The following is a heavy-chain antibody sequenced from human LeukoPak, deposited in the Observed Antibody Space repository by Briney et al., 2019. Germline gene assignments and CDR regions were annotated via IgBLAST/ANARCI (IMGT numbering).Heavy chain of an antibody. CDR2: IYPGDSDT. CDR1: GYTFSSYW. CDR3: ARQNDFRLDY. D-gene: IGHD3-3*01. Sequence: GESLKISRKGSGYTFSSYWIGWVRQMPGKGLEWMGIIYPGDSDTRYSPSLQGQVTISVDTFIGTAYLQWSSLKASDTAIYYCARQNDFRLDYWGQGTLVTVSS. J-gene: IGHJ4*02. V-gene: IGHV5-51*01.